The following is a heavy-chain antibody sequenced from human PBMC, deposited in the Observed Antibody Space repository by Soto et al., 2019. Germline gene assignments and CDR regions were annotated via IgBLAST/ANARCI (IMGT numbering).Heavy chain of an antibody. CDR2: INPSGGGT. Sequence: GASVKVSCKTSGYTFSSYYMHWVRQAPGQGLEWMGIINPSGGGTTYLQKFQGRVTMTRDTSTSTVYMELSSLRSEDTAVYYCARAPIAAAGTPIDYWGQGTLVTVSS. CDR3: ARAPIAAAGTPIDY. J-gene: IGHJ4*02. D-gene: IGHD6-13*01. V-gene: IGHV1-46*01. CDR1: GYTFSSYY.